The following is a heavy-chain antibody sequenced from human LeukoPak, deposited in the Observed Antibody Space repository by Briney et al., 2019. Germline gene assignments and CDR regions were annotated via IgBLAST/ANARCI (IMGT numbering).Heavy chain of an antibody. J-gene: IGHJ1*01. Sequence: MPSETLSLTCSVSGGSINSYYWNWIRQPPGKGLEWIGEINHSGSTNYNPSLKSRVTISVDTSKNQFSLKLSSVTAADTAVYYCAREKGRLLWLGESTKPKYFQHWGQGTLVTVSS. V-gene: IGHV4-34*01. D-gene: IGHD3-10*01. CDR3: AREKGRLLWLGESTKPKYFQH. CDR1: GGSINSYY. CDR2: INHSGST.